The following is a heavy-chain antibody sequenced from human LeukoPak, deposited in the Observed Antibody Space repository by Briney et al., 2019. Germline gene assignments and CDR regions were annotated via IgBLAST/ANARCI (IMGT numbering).Heavy chain of an antibody. Sequence: PGGSLRLACAASGFTFRNHWMHWVGHTPGKGLVWVSRISSDGSSTTYADSVKGRFTISRDNAKNTMYLQMNNLRAEDTAMYYCARDQRVTGRPVIVYWGEGTLVIVSS. CDR1: GFTFRNHW. V-gene: IGHV3-74*03. J-gene: IGHJ4*02. D-gene: IGHD6-6*01. CDR3: ARDQRVTGRPVIVY. CDR2: ISSDGSST.